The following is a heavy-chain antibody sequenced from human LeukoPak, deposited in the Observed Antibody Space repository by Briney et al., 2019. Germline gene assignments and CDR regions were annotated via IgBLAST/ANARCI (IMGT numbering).Heavy chain of an antibody. Sequence: GASVKVSCKASGYTFTGYYMHWVRRAPGQGLEWMGWINPNSGGTNYAQKFQGRVTMTRDTSISTAYMELSRLRSDDTAVYYCAREPRVGFSRSFGYWGQGTLVTVSS. D-gene: IGHD2-2*01. CDR3: AREPRVGFSRSFGY. CDR2: INPNSGGT. J-gene: IGHJ4*02. CDR1: GYTFTGYY. V-gene: IGHV1-2*02.